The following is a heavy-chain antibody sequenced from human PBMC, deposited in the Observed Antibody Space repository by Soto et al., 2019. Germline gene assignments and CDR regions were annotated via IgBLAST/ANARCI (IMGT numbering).Heavy chain of an antibody. CDR1: GFTFSSYA. J-gene: IGHJ4*02. Sequence: PGGSLRLSCAASGFTFSSYAMHWVRQAPGKGLEWVAVISYDGSNKYYADTVKGRFTISRDNSKNTLYLQMNSLRAEDTAVYYCARGSYDTFWVVDYWGQGTLVTVSS. D-gene: IGHD3-22*01. CDR2: ISYDGSNK. V-gene: IGHV3-30-3*01. CDR3: ARGSYDTFWVVDY.